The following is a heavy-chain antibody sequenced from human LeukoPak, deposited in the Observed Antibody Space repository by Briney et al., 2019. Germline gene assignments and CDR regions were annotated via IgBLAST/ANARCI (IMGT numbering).Heavy chain of an antibody. CDR1: GGSVSSGSYY. J-gene: IGHJ6*02. V-gene: IGHV4-61*01. CDR2: IYYSGST. Sequence: SETLSLTCTVSGGSVSSGSYYWSWIRQPPGKGLEWIGYIYYSGSTNYNPSLKSRVTISVDTSKNQFSLKLSSVTAEDTAVYYCAREYYYDTMTYGMDVWGQGTTVTVSS. D-gene: IGHD3-22*01. CDR3: AREYYYDTMTYGMDV.